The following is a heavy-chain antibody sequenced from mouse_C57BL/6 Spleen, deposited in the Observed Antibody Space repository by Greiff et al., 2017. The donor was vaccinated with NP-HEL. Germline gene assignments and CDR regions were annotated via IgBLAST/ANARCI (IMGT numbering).Heavy chain of an antibody. Sequence: VQLQESGPGLVQPSQSLSITCTVSGFSFTSYGVHWVRQSPGKGLEWLGVIWSGGSTDYNAAFISRLSISKDNSTSQVFFKMNSLQADDTAIYYCASYGNFYYAMDYWGQGTSVTVSS. CDR1: GFSFTSYG. D-gene: IGHD2-1*01. V-gene: IGHV2-2*01. CDR3: ASYGNFYYAMDY. CDR2: IWSGGST. J-gene: IGHJ4*01.